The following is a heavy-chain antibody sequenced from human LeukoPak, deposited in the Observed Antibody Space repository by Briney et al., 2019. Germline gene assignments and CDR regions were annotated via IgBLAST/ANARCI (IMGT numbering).Heavy chain of an antibody. J-gene: IGHJ4*02. V-gene: IGHV4-4*07. CDR2: IYTRGST. CDR1: GGSITTYY. CDR3: AGEGHYYDGTGYYYGGEDY. D-gene: IGHD3-22*01. Sequence: PSETLSLTCTVSGGSITTYYWSWIRQPAGKGLEWIGRIYTRGSTNYNPSLKSRVTMSVDTSKNQFSLKLSSVTAADTAVYYCAGEGHYYDGTGYYYGGEDYWGQGTLVTVSS.